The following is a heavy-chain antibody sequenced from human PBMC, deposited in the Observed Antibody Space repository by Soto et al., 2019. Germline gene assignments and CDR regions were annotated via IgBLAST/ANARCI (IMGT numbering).Heavy chain of an antibody. V-gene: IGHV3-15*07. Sequence: EVQLVESGGGLVKPGGSLRLSCAASGFGFNNAWMNWVRQAPGKGLEWVGRIKSKIHGGTTDYAAPVKGRFTISRDDSENTLSLQMNSLKTEDTAVYYCATVLGPSHCSAGKCYYAFDIWGQGTMVTVSA. CDR2: IKSKIHGGTT. CDR3: ATVLGPSHCSAGKCYYAFDI. D-gene: IGHD2-15*01. J-gene: IGHJ3*02. CDR1: GFGFNNAW.